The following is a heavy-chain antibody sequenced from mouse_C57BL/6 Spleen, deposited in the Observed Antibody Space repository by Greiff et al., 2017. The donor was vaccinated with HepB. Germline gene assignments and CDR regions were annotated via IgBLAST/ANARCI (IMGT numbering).Heavy chain of an antibody. D-gene: IGHD2-4*01. Sequence: QVQLQQSGPELVKPGASVKISCKASGYAFSSSWMNWVKQRPGKGLEWIGRIYPGDGDTNYNGKFKGKATLTADKSSSTAYMQLSSLTSEDSAVYFCARFDDYDGFAYWGQGTLVTVSA. CDR2: IYPGDGDT. CDR1: GYAFSSSW. J-gene: IGHJ3*01. V-gene: IGHV1-82*01. CDR3: ARFDDYDGFAY.